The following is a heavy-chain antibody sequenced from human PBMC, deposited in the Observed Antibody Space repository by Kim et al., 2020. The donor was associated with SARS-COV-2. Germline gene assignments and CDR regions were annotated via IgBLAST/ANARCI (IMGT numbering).Heavy chain of an antibody. Sequence: SQTLSLTCAISGDSVSSNSAAWNWIRQSPSRGLEWLGRTYYRSKWYNDYAVSVKSRITINPDTSKNQFSLQLNSVTPEDTAVYYCARGLELLSYYGSGSYSCAFDIWGQGTMVTVSS. J-gene: IGHJ3*02. CDR2: TYYRSKWYN. CDR1: GDSVSSNSAA. D-gene: IGHD3-10*01. V-gene: IGHV6-1*01. CDR3: ARGLELLSYYGSGSYSCAFDI.